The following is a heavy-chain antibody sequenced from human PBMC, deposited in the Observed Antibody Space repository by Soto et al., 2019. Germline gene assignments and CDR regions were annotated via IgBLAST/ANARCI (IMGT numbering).Heavy chain of an antibody. D-gene: IGHD3-16*01. CDR1: GGSITRRNHY. V-gene: IGHV4-39*02. CDR3: AREFPYYVSSDSYLDY. J-gene: IGHJ4*02. CDR2: IHHTGAT. Sequence: SETLSLTCTVAGGSITRRNHYWGWVRQPPGKGLEWVASIHHTGATYYNPSLRSRIKMSIDTSKNRFSLHLNSVTPEDTAVYYCAREFPYYVSSDSYLDYWGQGALVTVSS.